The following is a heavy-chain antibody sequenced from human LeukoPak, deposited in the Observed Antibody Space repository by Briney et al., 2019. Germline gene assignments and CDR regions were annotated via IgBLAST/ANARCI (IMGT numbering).Heavy chain of an antibody. V-gene: IGHV3-74*01. J-gene: IGHJ4*02. Sequence: GGSLRLSCAASGFTFSSYWMHWVRQAPGKGLVWVSRISTDGSSTSYADSVKGRFTISRDNAKNTLYLQMNSLRAEDTAIYYCARESSALPFDYWGQGTLVTVSS. CDR1: GFTFSSYW. CDR3: ARESSALPFDY. CDR2: ISTDGSST. D-gene: IGHD3-22*01.